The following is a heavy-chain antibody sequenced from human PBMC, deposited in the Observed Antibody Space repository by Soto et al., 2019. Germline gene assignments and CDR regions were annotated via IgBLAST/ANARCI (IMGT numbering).Heavy chain of an antibody. J-gene: IGHJ4*02. D-gene: IGHD6-13*01. CDR2: MNPNSGTT. CDR3: SRVACSAGRSYFDY. CDR1: GYTFTSYD. V-gene: IGHV1-8*01. Sequence: QVQLVQSGAEVKKPGASVKVSCKASGYTFTSYDFNWVRQATGQGLEWLGWMNPNSGTTGYAQRFQGRVTMTRNTAMSSEYKYVSSLRSQATVIYYCSRVACSAGRSYFDYWGQGTLVTVSS.